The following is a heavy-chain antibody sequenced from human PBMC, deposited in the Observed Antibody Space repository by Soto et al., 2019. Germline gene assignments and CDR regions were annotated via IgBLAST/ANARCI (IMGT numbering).Heavy chain of an antibody. CDR3: AHVDCSSTSCYTFDY. D-gene: IGHD2-2*02. CDR2: IYWDDDK. J-gene: IGHJ4*02. CDR1: GFSLSTSGVG. V-gene: IGHV2-5*02. Sequence: QITLKESGPPLVKPTQTLTLTCTFSGFSLSTSGVGVGWIRQPPGKALEWLALIYWDDDKRYSPSLKSRLTITKDTSKNQVVLTMTNMDPVDTATYYCAHVDCSSTSCYTFDYWDQGTLVTVSS.